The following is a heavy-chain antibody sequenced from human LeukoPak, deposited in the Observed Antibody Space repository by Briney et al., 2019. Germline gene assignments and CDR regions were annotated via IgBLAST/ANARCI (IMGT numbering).Heavy chain of an antibody. V-gene: IGHV4-61*02. CDR3: ARQTFGALYFDS. Sequence: SETLSLTCVVSGGSISRGSYYWNWIRQPAGKGLEWMGRKYNSGSTNYNPSLKSRLTISADMSRNQLSLQLTSVTAADTAMYYCARQTFGALYFDSWGQGALVIVSS. D-gene: IGHD3-10*01. CDR1: GGSISRGSYY. CDR2: KYNSGST. J-gene: IGHJ4*02.